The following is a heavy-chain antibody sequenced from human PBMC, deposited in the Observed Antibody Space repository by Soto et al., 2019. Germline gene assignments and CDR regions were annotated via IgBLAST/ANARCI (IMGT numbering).Heavy chain of an antibody. CDR2: ISAYNGNT. CDR1: GYTFTSYG. CDR3: ARDLEADWLAARIDAFDI. Sequence: ASVKVSCKASGYTFTSYGISWVRQAPGQGLEWMGWISAYNGNTNYAQKLQGRVTMATDTSTSTAYMELRSLRSDDTAVYYCARDLEADWLAARIDAFDIWGQGTMVTVSS. J-gene: IGHJ3*02. D-gene: IGHD6-6*01. V-gene: IGHV1-18*01.